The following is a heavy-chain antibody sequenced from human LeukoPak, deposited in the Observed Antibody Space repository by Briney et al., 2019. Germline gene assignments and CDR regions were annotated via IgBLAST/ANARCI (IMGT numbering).Heavy chain of an antibody. CDR3: ARDSYCSSTSCWRGWFDP. V-gene: IGHV4-4*07. CDR1: GDSIMIDY. CDR2: VYTSGST. D-gene: IGHD2-2*01. Sequence: SETLSLTCTVSGDSIMIDYWSWIRQTAGKGLEWLGRVYTSGSTNYNPSLKSRVTMSVDTSKNQFSLKLSSVTAADTAVYYCARDSYCSSTSCWRGWFDPWGQETLVTVSS. J-gene: IGHJ5*02.